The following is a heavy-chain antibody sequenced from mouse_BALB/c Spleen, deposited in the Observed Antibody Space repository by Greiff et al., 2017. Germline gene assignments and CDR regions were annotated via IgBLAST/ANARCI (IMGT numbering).Heavy chain of an antibody. J-gene: IGHJ4*01. D-gene: IGHD6-5*01. V-gene: IGHV2-9-2*01. Sequence: VQLVESGPGLVAPSQSLSITCTVSGFSLTSYDISWIRQPPGKGLEWLGVIWTGGGTNYNSAFMSRLSISKDNSKSQVFLKMNSLQTDDTAIYYCVREGAYAYWGQGTSVTVSS. CDR3: VREGAYAY. CDR2: IWTGGGT. CDR1: GFSLTSYD.